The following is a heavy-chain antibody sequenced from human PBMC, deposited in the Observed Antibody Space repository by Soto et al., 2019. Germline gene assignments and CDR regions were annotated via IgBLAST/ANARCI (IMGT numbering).Heavy chain of an antibody. V-gene: IGHV1-2*02. CDR2: INPNSGGT. CDR3: ARDPIHGGHCSGGSCYRNWFDP. J-gene: IGHJ5*02. CDR1: GYTFTGYY. D-gene: IGHD2-15*01. Sequence: ASVKVSCKASGYTFTGYYMHWVRQAPGQGLEWMGWINPNSGGTNYAQKFQGRVTMTRDTSISTAYMELSRLRSDDTAVYYCARDPIHGGHCSGGSCYRNWFDPWGQGTLVTVSS.